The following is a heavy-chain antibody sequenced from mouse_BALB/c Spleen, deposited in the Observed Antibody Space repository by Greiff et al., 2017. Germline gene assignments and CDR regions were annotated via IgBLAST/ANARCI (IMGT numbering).Heavy chain of an antibody. Sequence: EVQRVESGGGLVKPGGSLKLSCAASGFTFSSYTMSWVRQTPVKRLEWVATISSGGSYTYYPDSVKGRFTISRDNAKNTLYLQMSSLRSEDTAMYYCARRGLLREYFDYWGQGTTLTVSS. CDR2: ISSGGSYT. CDR1: GFTFSSYT. D-gene: IGHD1-1*01. J-gene: IGHJ2*01. V-gene: IGHV5-9-3*01. CDR3: ARRGLLREYFDY.